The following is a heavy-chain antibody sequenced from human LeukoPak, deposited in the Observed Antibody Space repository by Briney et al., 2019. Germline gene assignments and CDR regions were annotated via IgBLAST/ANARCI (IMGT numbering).Heavy chain of an antibody. D-gene: IGHD6-13*01. J-gene: IGHJ4*02. Sequence: GGSLRLSCAASGFTFSNYWMHWVRQTPGKGLVWVSRINSDGSSTNYADSVKGRFTISRDNAKNTLYLQMNSLRAEDTAVYYCAKISSTWSKYDYWGQGTLVTVSS. V-gene: IGHV3-74*01. CDR3: AKISSTWSKYDY. CDR2: INSDGSST. CDR1: GFTFSNYW.